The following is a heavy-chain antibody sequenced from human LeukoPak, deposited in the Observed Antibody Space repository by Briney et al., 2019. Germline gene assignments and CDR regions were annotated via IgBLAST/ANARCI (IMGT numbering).Heavy chain of an antibody. V-gene: IGHV3-48*03. CDR3: ARDGDGYNADY. D-gene: IGHD5-24*01. CDR2: ISSSGSTI. CDR1: GYTFSSYE. J-gene: IGHJ4*02. Sequence: PGGSLRLSCAASGYTFSSYEMNWVRQAPGKGLEWVSYISSSGSTIYYADSVKGRFTISRDNAKNSLYLQMNSLRAEDTAVYYCARDGDGYNADYWGQGTLVTVSS.